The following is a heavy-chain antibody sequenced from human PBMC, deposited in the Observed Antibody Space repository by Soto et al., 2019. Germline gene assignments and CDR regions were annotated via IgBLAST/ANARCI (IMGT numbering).Heavy chain of an antibody. CDR1: GFTFSSYA. CDR3: AKNLRYSSEYYFDY. J-gene: IGHJ4*02. D-gene: IGHD5-18*01. Sequence: GGSLRLSCAASGFTFSSYAMSWVCQAPGKGLEWVSAISGSGGSTYYADSVKGRFTISRDNSKNTLYLQMNSLRAEDTAVYYCAKNLRYSSEYYFDYWGQGTLVTVSS. CDR2: ISGSGGST. V-gene: IGHV3-23*01.